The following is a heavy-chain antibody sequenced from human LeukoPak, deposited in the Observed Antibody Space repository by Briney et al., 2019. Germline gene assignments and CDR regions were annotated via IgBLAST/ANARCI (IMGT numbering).Heavy chain of an antibody. D-gene: IGHD3-16*01. J-gene: IGHJ4*02. CDR3: ARVLGYFDY. V-gene: IGHV3-7*01. CDR1: GFTFSSYW. Sequence: GGSLRLSCAAPGFTFSSYWMSWVRQAPGKGLEWVANIKQDGSEKYYVDSVKGRFTISRDNAKNSLYLQMNSLRAEDTAVYYCARVLGYFDYWGQGTLVTVSS. CDR2: IKQDGSEK.